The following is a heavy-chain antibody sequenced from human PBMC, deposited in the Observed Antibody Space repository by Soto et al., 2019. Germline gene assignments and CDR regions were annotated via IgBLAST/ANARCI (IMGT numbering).Heavy chain of an antibody. D-gene: IGHD3-3*01. CDR1: IGSIISGGYY. Sequence: PSETLSLTCTVSIGSIISGGYYWSWIRQHPGKGLEWIGYIYYSGSTNYNPSLKSRVLISVDTSKNQFSLKLSSVTAADTAVYYCARTVWRGNSKWFDPWGQGTLVTVSS. CDR2: IYYSGST. CDR3: ARTVWRGNSKWFDP. V-gene: IGHV4-31*03. J-gene: IGHJ5*02.